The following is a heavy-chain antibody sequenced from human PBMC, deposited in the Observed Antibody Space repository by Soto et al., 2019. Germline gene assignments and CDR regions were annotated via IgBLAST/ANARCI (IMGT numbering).Heavy chain of an antibody. CDR2: IDQDGNEK. CDR1: GFNFYTSW. D-gene: IGHD3-16*01. J-gene: IGHJ4*02. CDR3: AKVLITFDY. V-gene: IGHV3-7*05. Sequence: GGSLRLSCAASGFNFYTSWIDWVRQSPGKGLEWVANIDQDGNEKYYVDSVKGRFTISRDNSKNTLYLQMNSLRAEDTAVYYCAKVLITFDYWGQGTLVTVSS.